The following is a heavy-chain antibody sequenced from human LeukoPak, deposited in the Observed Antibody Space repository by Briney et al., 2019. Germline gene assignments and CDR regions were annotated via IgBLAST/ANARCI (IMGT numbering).Heavy chain of an antibody. Sequence: GGSLRLSCAASGFTFSSYEMNWVRQAPGKGLEWVSYISSSGSTIYYADSVKGRFTISRDNSKNTLYLQMNSLRAEDTAVYYCAKFRRIAAAGTFSDYWGQGTLVTVSS. J-gene: IGHJ4*02. D-gene: IGHD6-13*01. V-gene: IGHV3-48*03. CDR2: ISSSGSTI. CDR1: GFTFSSYE. CDR3: AKFRRIAAAGTFSDY.